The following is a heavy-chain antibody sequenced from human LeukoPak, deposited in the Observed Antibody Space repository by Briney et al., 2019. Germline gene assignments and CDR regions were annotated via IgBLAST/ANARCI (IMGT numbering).Heavy chain of an antibody. V-gene: IGHV3-7*01. Sequence: GGSLRLSCAASGFTFSSYWMSWVRQAPGKGLEWVANIKQDGSEKYYVDSVKGRFTISRDNAKNSLYLQMNSLRAEDTAVYYCARDYDYVWGSFSESWGQGTLVTVSS. CDR2: IKQDGSEK. D-gene: IGHD3-16*01. CDR1: GFTFSSYW. J-gene: IGHJ5*02. CDR3: ARDYDYVWGSFSES.